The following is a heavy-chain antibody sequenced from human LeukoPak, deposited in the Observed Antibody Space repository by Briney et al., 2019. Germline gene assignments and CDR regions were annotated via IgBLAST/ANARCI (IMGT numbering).Heavy chain of an antibody. CDR2: IGSDGSSA. CDR1: GFTFSTYF. V-gene: IGHV3-74*01. D-gene: IGHD3-9*01. CDR3: STRIYDILTGPPDAFDI. J-gene: IGHJ3*02. Sequence: PGGSLRLSCAASGFTFSTYFIHWVRQGPGKGLVWVSRIGSDGSSASSADSVKGRFTISRDDSKNTLYLQMNSLKTEDTAVYYCSTRIYDILTGPPDAFDIWGQGTMVTVSS.